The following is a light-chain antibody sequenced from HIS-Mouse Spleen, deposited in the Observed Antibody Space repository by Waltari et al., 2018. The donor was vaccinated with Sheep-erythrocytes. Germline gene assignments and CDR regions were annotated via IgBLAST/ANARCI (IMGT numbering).Light chain of an antibody. V-gene: IGLV2-11*01. CDR3: CSYAGSYTFWV. J-gene: IGLJ3*02. CDR1: SSDVGGYNY. CDR2: DVS. Sequence: QSALTQPRSVSGSPGQSVTISCTGTSSDVGGYNYVSWYQQHPGKAPKLMIYDVSKRSSVVLDRGSGSKSGHTASLTISGLQAEDEADYYCCSYAGSYTFWVFGGGTKLTVL.